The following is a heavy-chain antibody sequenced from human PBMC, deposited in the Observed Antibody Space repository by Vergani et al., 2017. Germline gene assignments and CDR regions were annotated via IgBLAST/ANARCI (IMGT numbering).Heavy chain of an antibody. CDR3: ARDTPFNGGAIHFFFDY. V-gene: IGHV3-30*03. CDR2: ISYDGSNK. D-gene: IGHD2-8*01. J-gene: IGHJ4*02. CDR1: GFTFSSYG. Sequence: QVQLVESGGGVVQPGRSLRLSCAVSGFTFSSYGMHWVRQAPGKGLEWVAVISYDGSNKYYADSVKGRFTISRDNSKNTLYLQMNSLRAEDTAVYYCARDTPFNGGAIHFFFDYWGQGTLVTVSS.